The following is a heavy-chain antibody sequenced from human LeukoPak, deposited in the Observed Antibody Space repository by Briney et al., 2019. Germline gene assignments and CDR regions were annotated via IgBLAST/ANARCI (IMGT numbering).Heavy chain of an antibody. CDR1: GYTFTGYY. CDR2: INPNSGGT. V-gene: IGHV1-2*02. Sequence: GASVRVSCKASGYTFTGYYMHWVRQAPGQGLEWMGWINPNSGGTNYAQKFQGRVTMTRDTSISTAYMELSRLRSEDTAVYYCAREDGYYFDYWGQGTLVTVSS. D-gene: IGHD5-24*01. J-gene: IGHJ4*02. CDR3: AREDGYYFDY.